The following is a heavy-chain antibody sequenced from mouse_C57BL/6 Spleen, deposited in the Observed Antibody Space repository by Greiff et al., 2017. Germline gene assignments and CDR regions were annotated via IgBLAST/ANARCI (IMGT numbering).Heavy chain of an antibody. J-gene: IGHJ4*01. CDR1: GYTFTSYW. CDR3: ARSGYSNYDWAMDY. Sequence: QVQLQQPGAELVKPGASVKLSCKASGYTFTSYWMQWVKQRPGQGLEWIGEIDPSDSYTNYNQKFKGKATLTVDTSSSTAYMQLSSLTSEDSAVYYVARSGYSNYDWAMDYWGQGTSVTVSS. CDR2: IDPSDSYT. D-gene: IGHD2-5*01. V-gene: IGHV1-50*01.